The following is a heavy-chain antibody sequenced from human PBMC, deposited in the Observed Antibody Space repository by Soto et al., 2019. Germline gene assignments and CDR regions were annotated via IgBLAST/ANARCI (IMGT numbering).Heavy chain of an antibody. D-gene: IGHD6-6*01. Sequence: QVQLVLSGAEVKKPGASVKVSCKASGYTFTYYGINWVRQAPGQGLERLGRVSAYNGERRYAQRVQARVIMTTDTSTTTAYMELRSLRSDDTAVYYCSRGTSIPASCDYWGQGTLGTVSS. CDR1: GYTFTYYG. CDR2: VSAYNGER. CDR3: SRGTSIPASCDY. V-gene: IGHV1-18*01. J-gene: IGHJ4*01.